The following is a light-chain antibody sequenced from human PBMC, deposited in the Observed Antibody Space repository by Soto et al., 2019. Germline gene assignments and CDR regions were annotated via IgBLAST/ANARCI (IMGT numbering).Light chain of an antibody. J-gene: IGKJ3*01. CDR1: QNVGNY. V-gene: IGKV3-11*01. CDR3: QQRADWPIT. CDR2: DSS. Sequence: EIVLTQSPATLSLSPGERATLSCRASQNVGNYLAWYQQKPGQAPRLLIYDSSTRATGIPARYSGSGSGTGFSLTISSLEPEDFALYYGQQRADWPITFGPGTKVDI.